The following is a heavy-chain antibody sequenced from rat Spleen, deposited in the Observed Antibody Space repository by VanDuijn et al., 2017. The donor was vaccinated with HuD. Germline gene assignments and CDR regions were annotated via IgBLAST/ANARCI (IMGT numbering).Heavy chain of an antibody. V-gene: IGHV5-29*01. J-gene: IGHJ1*01. Sequence: EVQLVESDGGLVQPGRSLKLSCAASGFTFSDYYMAWVRQAPTKGLEWVATISYDGSSTYYRDSVKGRFTISRDNAKSTLYLQMDSLRSEDTATYYCARQSEGPMGPFDFWGPGTMVTVSS. CDR3: ARQSEGPMGPFDF. D-gene: IGHD1-7*01. CDR1: GFTFSDYY. CDR2: ISYDGSST.